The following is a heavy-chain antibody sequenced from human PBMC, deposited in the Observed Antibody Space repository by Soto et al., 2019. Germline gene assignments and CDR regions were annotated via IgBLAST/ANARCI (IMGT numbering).Heavy chain of an antibody. J-gene: IGHJ4*02. CDR3: ARGGTGAFSSGRYDY. Sequence: VSEKTASEASGYMFSMFGFSSAPQAPGQGLEWMGWISAYNGNRNYGQKFQGRVTMTTDTSTRTAYMEMKSLRSDDTAVYYCARGGTGAFSSGRYDYWGQGTLVTVSS. CDR2: ISAYNGNR. V-gene: IGHV1-18*04. CDR1: GYMFSMFG. D-gene: IGHD6-19*01.